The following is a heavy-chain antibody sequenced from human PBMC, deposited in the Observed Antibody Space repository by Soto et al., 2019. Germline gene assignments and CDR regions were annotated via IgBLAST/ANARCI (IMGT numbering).Heavy chain of an antibody. D-gene: IGHD2-2*02. CDR1: GYSFTSYC. CDR2: IYPCDSDT. J-gene: IGHJ5*02. V-gene: IGHV5-51*01. Sequence: GESLKISGKGSGYSFTSYCIGWVRQMPWKGLEWMGIIYPCDSDTRYSPSFQGQVTISADKSISTAYLQWSSLKASDTAMYYCARQVDCSSTRCYNGWFDPWGQGTLVTVYS. CDR3: ARQVDCSSTRCYNGWFDP.